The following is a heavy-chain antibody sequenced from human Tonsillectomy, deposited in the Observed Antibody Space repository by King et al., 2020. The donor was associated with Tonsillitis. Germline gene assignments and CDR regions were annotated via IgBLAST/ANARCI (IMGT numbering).Heavy chain of an antibody. CDR3: TTCFGVTDPDAFDI. V-gene: IGHV3-15*07. Sequence: VQLVQSGGGLVKPGGSLRLSCAPSGFTFSNAWMNWVRQAPGKGLEWVGRIKSKTDGGTTDYAAPVKGRFTISRDDSKNTLYLQMNSLKTEDTAVYYCTTCFGVTDPDAFDIWGQGTMVTVSS. D-gene: IGHD3-3*01. CDR1: GFTFSNAW. J-gene: IGHJ3*02. CDR2: IKSKTDGGTT.